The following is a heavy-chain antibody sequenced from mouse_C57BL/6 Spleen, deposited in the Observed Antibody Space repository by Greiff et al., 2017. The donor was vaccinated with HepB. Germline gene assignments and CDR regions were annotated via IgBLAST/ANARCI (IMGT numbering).Heavy chain of an antibody. CDR1: GYTFTSYW. CDR3: ARSGGGSSYYAMDY. V-gene: IGHV1-64*01. D-gene: IGHD1-1*01. J-gene: IGHJ4*01. Sequence: QVQLQQSGAELVKPGASVKLSCKASGYTFTSYWMHWVKQRPGQGLEWIGMIHPNSGSTNYNEKFKSKATLTVDKSSSTAYMQLSSLTSEDSAVYYCARSGGGSSYYAMDYWGQGTSVTVSS. CDR2: IHPNSGST.